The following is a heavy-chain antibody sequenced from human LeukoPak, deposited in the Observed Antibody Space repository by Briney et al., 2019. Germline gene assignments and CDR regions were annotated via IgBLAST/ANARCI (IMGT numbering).Heavy chain of an antibody. V-gene: IGHV1-2*06. D-gene: IGHD1-26*01. Sequence: ASVKVSCKASGYTFTGYYMHWVRQAPGQGLEWMGRINPNNGATNYAQKLQGRVTITGDTSISTAYMELSSLRSDDTAVYYCTRESGSYHGNDYWGQGTLVTVTS. CDR1: GYTFTGYY. CDR2: INPNNGAT. J-gene: IGHJ4*02. CDR3: TRESGSYHGNDY.